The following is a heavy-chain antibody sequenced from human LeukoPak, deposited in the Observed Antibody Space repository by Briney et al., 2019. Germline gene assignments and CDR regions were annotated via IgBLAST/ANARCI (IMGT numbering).Heavy chain of an antibody. V-gene: IGHV1-2*06. D-gene: IGHD1-26*01. Sequence: ASVKVSCKASGYTFTGYYMHWVRQAPGQGLEWMGRINPNNGATNYAQKLQGRVTITGDTSISTAYMELSSLRSDDTAVYYCTRESGSYHGNDYWGQGTLVTVTS. CDR1: GYTFTGYY. CDR2: INPNNGAT. J-gene: IGHJ4*02. CDR3: TRESGSYHGNDY.